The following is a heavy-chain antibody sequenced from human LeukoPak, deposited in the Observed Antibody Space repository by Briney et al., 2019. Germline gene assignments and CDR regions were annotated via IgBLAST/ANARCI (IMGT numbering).Heavy chain of an antibody. CDR2: INPNTGGT. Sequence: ASVKVSCKASGYTFTGYYMHWVRQAPGQGLEWMGWINPNTGGTYYAQKFQGRVTWTRDTSITTAYKELSRLRSDDTAVYFCARVDYTTSDFDYWGQGTLVTVSS. CDR1: GYTFTGYY. CDR3: ARVDYTTSDFDY. D-gene: IGHD2-2*02. V-gene: IGHV1-2*02. J-gene: IGHJ4*02.